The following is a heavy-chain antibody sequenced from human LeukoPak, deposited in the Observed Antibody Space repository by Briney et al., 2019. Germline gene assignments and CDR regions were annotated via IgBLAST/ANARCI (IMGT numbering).Heavy chain of an antibody. Sequence: SETLSLTCTVSGGSISSSYWNWIRQSPGRGLEWIGYIHYSGSTNHNPSLNSRVTISVDTSKNQFSLKLTSVTAADTAVYYCARRDSSGWNYFDYWGQGTLVTVSS. J-gene: IGHJ4*02. D-gene: IGHD6-19*01. CDR3: ARRDSSGWNYFDY. CDR2: IHYSGST. CDR1: GGSISSSY. V-gene: IGHV4-59*08.